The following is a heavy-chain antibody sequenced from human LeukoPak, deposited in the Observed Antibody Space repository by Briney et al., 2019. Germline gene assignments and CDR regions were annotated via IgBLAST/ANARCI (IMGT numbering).Heavy chain of an antibody. D-gene: IGHD6-13*01. CDR2: IYSSEST. V-gene: IGHV4-59*01. CDR3: ARVPTAAGTYYYDFHGLDV. Sequence: SETLSLTCTVSGGSISRYYWSWIRQPPGKGLEWIGYIYSSESTKYNPSLKSRVTISVDTSKNHFSLRLSSVTAADTAVYYCARVPTAAGTYYYDFHGLDVWGQGTTVTVSS. CDR1: GGSISRYY. J-gene: IGHJ6*02.